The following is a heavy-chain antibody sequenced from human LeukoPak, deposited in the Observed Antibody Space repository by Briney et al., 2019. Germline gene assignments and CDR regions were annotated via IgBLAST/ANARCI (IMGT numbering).Heavy chain of an antibody. CDR3: ARGRGEDSGRFLDV. J-gene: IGHJ6*02. V-gene: IGHV4-59*01. CDR2: IYYSGST. CDR1: GGSISSCC. Sequence: SETLSLTCTVSGGSISSCCWSWIRQPPGKGLDWIGYIYYSGSTNYNPALKSRVTISVGTSKSQISLKLSSVTAADTAVYYCARGRGEDSGRFLDVWGQGTTVTVS. D-gene: IGHD5-12*01.